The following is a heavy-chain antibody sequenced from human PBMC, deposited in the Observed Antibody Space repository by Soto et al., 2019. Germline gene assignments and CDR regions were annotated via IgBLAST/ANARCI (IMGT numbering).Heavy chain of an antibody. Sequence: QVQLVQSGAEVKKPGASVKVSCKASGYTFTNYDINWVRKAPGQGLEWMGWMDPKSGNTDYAQKLQGRVTITGNTSISTAYLEVSSLSSEDTAVYFCARGRGWRDYWGQGTLVTVSS. CDR2: MDPKSGNT. V-gene: IGHV1-8*01. D-gene: IGHD2-15*01. CDR1: GYTFTNYD. J-gene: IGHJ4*02. CDR3: ARGRGWRDY.